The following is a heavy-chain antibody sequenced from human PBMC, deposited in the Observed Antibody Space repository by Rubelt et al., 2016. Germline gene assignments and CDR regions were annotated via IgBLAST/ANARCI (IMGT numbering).Heavy chain of an antibody. CDR2: IYYSGST. J-gene: IGHJ6*03. CDR3: ARLDAARPQGLYYYYYYMDV. Sequence: QVQLQQWGAGLLKPSETLSLTCAVYGGSFSGYYWSWIRQPPGKGLEWIGYIYYSGSTNYNPSLKSRVTISVDTSKNQFSLKLSSVTAADTAVYYCARLDAARPQGLYYYYYYMDVWGKGTTVTVSS. CDR1: GGSFSGYY. V-gene: IGHV4-34*11. D-gene: IGHD6-6*01.